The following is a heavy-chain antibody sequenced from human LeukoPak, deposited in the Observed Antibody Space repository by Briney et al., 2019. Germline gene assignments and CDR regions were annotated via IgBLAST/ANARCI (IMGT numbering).Heavy chain of an antibody. CDR3: AKNGGDSYGTGHFDY. D-gene: IGHD5-18*01. CDR2: IGGSGAGT. V-gene: IGHV3-23*01. J-gene: IGHJ4*02. CDR1: TFTFSSYA. Sequence: GGSLRLSCAASTFTFSSYAMAWVRQAPGKGLEWVSAIGGSGAGTYYADSVKGRFTISRHNSKNTLYLQMNSLRAEDTAVYYCAKNGGDSYGTGHFDYWGQGTLVTVSS.